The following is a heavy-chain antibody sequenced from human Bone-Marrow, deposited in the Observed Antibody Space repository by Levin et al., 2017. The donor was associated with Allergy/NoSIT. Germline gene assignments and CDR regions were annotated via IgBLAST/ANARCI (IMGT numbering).Heavy chain of an antibody. CDR2: INPNSGGT. D-gene: IGHD2-2*01. J-gene: IGHJ5*02. CDR3: VRSLTVVPAAKNPYQIQPGWFDP. V-gene: IGHV1-2*04. CDR1: GYTFTGYY. Sequence: GESLKISCKASGYTFTGYYMHWVRQAPGQGLEWMGWINPNSGGTNYAQKFQGWVTMTRDTSISTAYMELSRLRSDDTAVYYCVRSLTVVPAAKNPYQIQPGWFDPWGQGTLVTVSS.